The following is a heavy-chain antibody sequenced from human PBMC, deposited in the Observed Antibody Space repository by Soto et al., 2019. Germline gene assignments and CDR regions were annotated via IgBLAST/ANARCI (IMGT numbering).Heavy chain of an antibody. CDR2: IIPIFETA. CDR1: GGTFSSYA. V-gene: IGHV1-69*06. D-gene: IGHD2-15*01. J-gene: IGHJ6*03. Sequence: SVKVSCKASGGTFSSYAIIWVRQAPGQGLEWMGGIIPIFETAKYAQNFQGRVRITADKSTNTAYMELSSLRSEDTAVYYCAGGPPASATTWRVRQVAEGGDYNMDVSGQGTTLALSS. CDR3: AGGPPASATTWRVRQVAEGGDYNMDV.